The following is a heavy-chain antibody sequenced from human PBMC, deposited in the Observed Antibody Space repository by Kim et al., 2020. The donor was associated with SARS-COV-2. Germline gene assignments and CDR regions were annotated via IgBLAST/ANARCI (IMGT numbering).Heavy chain of an antibody. D-gene: IGHD4-17*01. Sequence: YNPSLQSRVTISADTSKNQFSLNLTSVTAADSALYYCASYEDYGDYQKDYWGQGILVSVSS. CDR3: ASYEDYGDYQKDY. V-gene: IGHV4-59*01. J-gene: IGHJ4*02.